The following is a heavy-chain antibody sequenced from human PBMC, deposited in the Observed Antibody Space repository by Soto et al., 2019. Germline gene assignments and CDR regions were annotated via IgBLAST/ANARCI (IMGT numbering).Heavy chain of an antibody. J-gene: IGHJ5*02. D-gene: IGHD2-15*01. CDR2: INPDNGNT. CDR3: ARGIATGQLDP. V-gene: IGHV1-3*01. CDR1: GYTFTRYT. Sequence: ASVKVSCKASGYTFTRYTMNRVRQAPGQRLEWMGWINPDNGNTKSSQKFQDRVIITWDTSASTAYMDLSSLRSEDTAAYYCARGIATGQLDPWGQGTLVTVSS.